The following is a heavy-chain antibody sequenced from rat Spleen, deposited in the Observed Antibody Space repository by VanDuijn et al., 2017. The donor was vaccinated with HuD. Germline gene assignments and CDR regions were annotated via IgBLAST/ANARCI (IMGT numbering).Heavy chain of an antibody. CDR3: TRDLYTTDYYYGWFAY. D-gene: IGHD1-6*01. CDR1: GFTFNNYW. J-gene: IGHJ3*01. Sequence: EVQLVESGGGLVQPGRSLKLSCVASGFTFNNYWMTWIRQAPGQGLEWVASITNTGGSTYYPDSVKGRFTISRDNAKSTLYLQMNSLRSEDTATYYCTRDLYTTDYYYGWFAYWGQGTLVTVSS. CDR2: ITNTGGST. V-gene: IGHV5-31*01.